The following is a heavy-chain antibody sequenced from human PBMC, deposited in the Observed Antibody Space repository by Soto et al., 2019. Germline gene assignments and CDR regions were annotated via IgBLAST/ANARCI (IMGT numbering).Heavy chain of an antibody. D-gene: IGHD4-17*01. CDR2: IRYGGST. CDR1: GGSTNSYY. Sequence: PSETLSLTCTVSGGSTNSYYWSWIRQPPGKGLEWIGYIRYGGSTTYNPSLKSRVTISVDTSKNQFSLKLSSVTAADTAVYYCARGVTVARAFDIWGQGTLVTVSS. J-gene: IGHJ3*02. CDR3: ARGVTVARAFDI. V-gene: IGHV4-59*01.